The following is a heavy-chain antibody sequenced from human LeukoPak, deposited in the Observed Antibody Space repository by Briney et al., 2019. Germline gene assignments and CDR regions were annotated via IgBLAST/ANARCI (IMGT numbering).Heavy chain of an antibody. D-gene: IGHD3-22*01. V-gene: IGHV3-48*04. J-gene: IGHJ3*02. CDR1: GFTFSTYN. Sequence: PGGSLRLSCAASGFTFSTYNMNWVRQAPGKGLEWLSYISSSSSTIYYADSVKGRFTISRDNAKNSLYLQMNSLRAEDTALYHCAKDMGSSGYFYAFDIWGQGTMVTVSS. CDR3: AKDMGSSGYFYAFDI. CDR2: ISSSSSTI.